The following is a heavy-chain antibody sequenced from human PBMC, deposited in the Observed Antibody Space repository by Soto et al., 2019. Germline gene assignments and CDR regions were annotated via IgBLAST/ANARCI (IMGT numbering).Heavy chain of an antibody. CDR3: ARRPRLRLGSYYYYGMDV. J-gene: IGHJ6*02. CDR2: ISSSSTI. Sequence: GGSLRLSCAASGFTFSSYSMNWVRQAPGRGLEWVSYISSSSTIYYADSVKGRFTISRDNAKNSLYLQMNSLRDEDTAVYYCARRPRLRLGSYYYYGMDVWGQGTTVTVSS. D-gene: IGHD3-16*01. V-gene: IGHV3-48*02. CDR1: GFTFSSYS.